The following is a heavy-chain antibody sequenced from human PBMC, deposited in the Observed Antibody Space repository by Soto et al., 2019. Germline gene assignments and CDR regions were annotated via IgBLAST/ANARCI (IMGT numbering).Heavy chain of an antibody. J-gene: IGHJ6*02. V-gene: IGHV3-23*01. CDR3: AKELGMQTYYDFGSGYYTGMDV. D-gene: IGHD3-3*01. CDR2: ISGSGGST. CDR1: GFTFSSYA. Sequence: GGSLRLSCAASGFTFSSYAMSWVRQAPGKGLEWVSAISGSGGSTYYADSVKGRFTISRDNSKNTLYLQMNSLRAEDTAVYYCAKELGMQTYYDFGSGYYTGMDVWGQGTTVTVSS.